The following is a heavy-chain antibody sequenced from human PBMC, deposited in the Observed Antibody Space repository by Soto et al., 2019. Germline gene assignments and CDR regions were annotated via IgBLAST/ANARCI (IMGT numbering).Heavy chain of an antibody. CDR1: GGSISSYY. CDR2: IYYSGST. CDR3: ARYQHGRGGWFAP. J-gene: IGHJ5*02. Sequence: PSETLSLTCTVSGGSISSYYWSWIRQPPGKGLEWIGYIYYSGSTNYNPSLKSRVTISVDTSKNKFSLKLSSVTAADTAVYYCARYQHGRGGWFAPWGQGTLVTVSS. D-gene: IGHD2-2*01. V-gene: IGHV4-59*01.